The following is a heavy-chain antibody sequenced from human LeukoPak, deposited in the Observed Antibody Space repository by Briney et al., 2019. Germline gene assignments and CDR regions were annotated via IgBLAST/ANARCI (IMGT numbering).Heavy chain of an antibody. CDR2: ISAYNGNT. CDR1: GYTFTSYG. CDR3: AREVHYYDSSGPRITDLFDY. V-gene: IGHV1-18*01. D-gene: IGHD3-22*01. Sequence: ASVKVSCKASGYTFTSYGISWVRQAPGQGLEWMGWISAYNGNTNYAQKLQGRVTMTTDTSTSTAYMELRSLRSDDTAVYYCAREVHYYDSSGPRITDLFDYWGQGTLVTVSS. J-gene: IGHJ4*02.